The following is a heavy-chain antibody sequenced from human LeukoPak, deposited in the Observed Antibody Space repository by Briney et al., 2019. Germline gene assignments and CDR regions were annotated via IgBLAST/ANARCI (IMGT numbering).Heavy chain of an antibody. Sequence: SETLSLTCAVYGGSFSGYYWSWIRQPPGKGLEWIGEINHSGSTNYNPSLKSRVTISVDTSKNQFSLKLSSVTAADTAVYYCARERRAVAGMRAFDIWGQGTMVTVSS. CDR1: GGSFSGYY. D-gene: IGHD6-19*01. J-gene: IGHJ3*02. V-gene: IGHV4-34*01. CDR3: ARERRAVAGMRAFDI. CDR2: INHSGST.